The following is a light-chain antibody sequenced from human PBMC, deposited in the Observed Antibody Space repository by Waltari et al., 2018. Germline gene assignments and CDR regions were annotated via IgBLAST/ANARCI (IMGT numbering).Light chain of an antibody. J-gene: IGKJ4*01. CDR1: QGISNS. V-gene: IGKV1-16*02. CDR3: QQYHSYPLS. CDR2: GAS. Sequence: DIQMTQSPSSLSASVGDRVTITCRAGQGISNSLAWFQQKPGKAPKSLIYGASSLQSGVPSKFSGSGSGTDFTLTISSLQPEDCATYYCQQYHSYPLSFGGGTKVEIK.